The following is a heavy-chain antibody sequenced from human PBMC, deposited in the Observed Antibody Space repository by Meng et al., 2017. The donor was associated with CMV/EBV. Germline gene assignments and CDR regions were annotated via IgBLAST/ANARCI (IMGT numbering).Heavy chain of an antibody. V-gene: IGHV1-18*01. CDR1: GYTFTSYG. CDR2: ISAYNGNT. Sequence: ASVKVSCKASGYTFTSYGISWVRQAPGQGLERMGWISAYNGNTNYAQKLQGRVTMTTDTSTSTAYMELRSLRSDDTAVYYCAREGAYYYDSSGYGDAFDIWGQGTMVTVSS. D-gene: IGHD3-22*01. J-gene: IGHJ3*02. CDR3: AREGAYYYDSSGYGDAFDI.